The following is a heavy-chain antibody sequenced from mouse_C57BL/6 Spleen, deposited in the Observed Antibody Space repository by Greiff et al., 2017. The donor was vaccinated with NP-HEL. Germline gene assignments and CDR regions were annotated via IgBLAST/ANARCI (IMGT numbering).Heavy chain of an antibody. CDR2: IWRGGST. V-gene: IGHV2-5*01. D-gene: IGHD1-1*01. Sequence: QVQLQQSGPGLVQPSQSLSITCTVSGFSLTSYGVHWVRQSPGKGLEWLGVIWRGGSTDYNAAFMSRLSITKDNSKSQVFFKMNSLQADDTAIYYCAKNGITTVVAHYYAMDYWGQGTSVTVSS. J-gene: IGHJ4*01. CDR3: AKNGITTVVAHYYAMDY. CDR1: GFSLTSYG.